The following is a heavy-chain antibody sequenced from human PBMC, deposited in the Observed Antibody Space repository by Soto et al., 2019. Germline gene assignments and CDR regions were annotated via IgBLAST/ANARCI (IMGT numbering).Heavy chain of an antibody. CDR1: GYTFTSYG. D-gene: IGHD3-10*01. Sequence: QVQLVQSGAEVKKPGASVKVSCKASGYTFTSYGIIWVRQAPGQGLEWMGWISAYNGNTNYAQKLQGRVTMTTDTSTSTAYMELRSLRSDDTAVYYCARAKQEGLSGYYGMDVWGQGTTVTVSS. CDR2: ISAYNGNT. V-gene: IGHV1-18*01. CDR3: ARAKQEGLSGYYGMDV. J-gene: IGHJ6*02.